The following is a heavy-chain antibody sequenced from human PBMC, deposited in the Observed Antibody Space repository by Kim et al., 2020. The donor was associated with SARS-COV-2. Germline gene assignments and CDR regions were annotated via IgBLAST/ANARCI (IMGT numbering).Heavy chain of an antibody. V-gene: IGHV3-30-3*01. D-gene: IGHD3-10*01. CDR1: GFTFTSYA. CDR3: ASEPSFYNSYGSGADY. Sequence: GGSLRLSCAASGFTFTSYAMHWVRQAPGKGLEWVAVISSDGNNKYYADSVKGRFTISRDNSKNTLYLQMNSLRAEDTAVFYCASEPSFYNSYGSGADYWGQGTLVTVSS. J-gene: IGHJ4*02. CDR2: ISSDGNNK.